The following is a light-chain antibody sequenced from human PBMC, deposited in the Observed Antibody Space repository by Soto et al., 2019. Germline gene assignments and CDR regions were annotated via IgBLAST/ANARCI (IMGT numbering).Light chain of an antibody. J-gene: IGLJ1*01. CDR3: SSYTSSSTYV. CDR2: EVS. CDR1: SSDVGGYNY. Sequence: QSVLTQPASVSGSPGQSITISCTGTSSDVGGYNYCSWYQQHPGKAPKLMIYEVSNRPSGVSNRFSGSKSGNTASLTISRLQTEDEADYYCSSYTSSSTYVFGTGTKVTVL. V-gene: IGLV2-14*01.